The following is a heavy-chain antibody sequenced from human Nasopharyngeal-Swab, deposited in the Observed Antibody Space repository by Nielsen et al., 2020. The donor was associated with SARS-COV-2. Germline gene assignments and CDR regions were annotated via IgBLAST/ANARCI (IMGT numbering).Heavy chain of an antibody. V-gene: IGHV4-34*01. CDR2: INDSGST. Sequence: SETLSLTCAVYRGSFSASYWGWIRQPPGKGLEWIGEINDSGSTNYNPSLKSRVTISVDTSKNQFSLKLSSVTAADTAVYYCARGLSGIVPGPILGLGPYYSYYYMDVWGKGTTVTVSS. CDR1: RGSFSASY. J-gene: IGHJ6*03. D-gene: IGHD2-2*01. CDR3: ARGLSGIVPGPILGLGPYYSYYYMDV.